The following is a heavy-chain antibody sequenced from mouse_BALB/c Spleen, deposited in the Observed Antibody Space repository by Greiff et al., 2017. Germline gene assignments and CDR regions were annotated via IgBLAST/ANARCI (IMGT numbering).Heavy chain of an antibody. Sequence: DVKLVESGAELVKPGASVKLSCTASGFNIKDTYMHWVKQRPEQGLEWIGRIDPANGNTKYDPKFQGKATITADTSSNTAYLQLSSLTSEDTAVYYCARSSGSLMDYWGQGTSVTVSS. CDR2: IDPANGNT. D-gene: IGHD3-1*01. V-gene: IGHV14-3*02. J-gene: IGHJ4*01. CDR3: ARSSGSLMDY. CDR1: GFNIKDTY.